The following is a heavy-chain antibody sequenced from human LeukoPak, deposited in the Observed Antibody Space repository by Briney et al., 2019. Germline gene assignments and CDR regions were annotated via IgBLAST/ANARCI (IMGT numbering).Heavy chain of an antibody. CDR1: GGSISSGSYY. J-gene: IGHJ6*03. CDR3: ARTYCGGDCRGYYYYYYMDV. V-gene: IGHV4-61*02. CDR2: IYTSGST. D-gene: IGHD2-21*02. Sequence: SETLSLTCTVPGGSISSGSYYWNWIRQPAGKGLEWIGRIYTSGSTKYNPSLKSRVTVSVDTSKNQFSLKVRSVTAADTAVYYCARTYCGGDCRGYYYYYYMDVWGKGTTVTISS.